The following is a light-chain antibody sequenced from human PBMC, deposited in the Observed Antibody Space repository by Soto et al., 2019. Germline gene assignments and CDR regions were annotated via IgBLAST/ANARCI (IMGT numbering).Light chain of an antibody. CDR2: AAS. CDR3: QQSYSTPYT. J-gene: IGKJ2*01. Sequence: DIQMTQSPSSLSASVGDRVTITCRASQSISSYLNWYQQKPGKAPKLLIYAASSLQSGVPSRFSGSGSGTDFTRTISSLQHEDFATYYCQQSYSTPYTFGQPTQLEIK. CDR1: QSISSY. V-gene: IGKV1-39*01.